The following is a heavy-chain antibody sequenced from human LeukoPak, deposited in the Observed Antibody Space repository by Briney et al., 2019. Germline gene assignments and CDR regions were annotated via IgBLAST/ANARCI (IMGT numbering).Heavy chain of an antibody. CDR2: IIPILGIA. CDR3: AGASGSTALGAFDI. CDR1: GGTFSSYA. Sequence: SVKVSCKASGGTFSSYAISWVRQAPGQGLEWMGRIIPILGIAIYAQKFQGRVTITADKSTSTAYMELSSLRSEDTAVYYCAGASGSTALGAFDIWGQGTMVTVSS. D-gene: IGHD5-12*01. V-gene: IGHV1-69*04. J-gene: IGHJ3*02.